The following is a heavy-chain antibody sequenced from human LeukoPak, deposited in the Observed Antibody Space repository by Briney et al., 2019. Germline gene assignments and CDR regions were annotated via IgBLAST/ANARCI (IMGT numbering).Heavy chain of an antibody. CDR3: ARHVVPYSSGLTGFDY. Sequence: HGESLKIFCRGSGYTFATYWIGWVRQMPGKGLEWMGIIYPGDSDTRYSPSFQGQVTISADKSITTAYLQWSSLKPSDTAMYYCARHVVPYSSGLTGFDYWGQGTLVTVSS. CDR1: GYTFATYW. V-gene: IGHV5-51*01. J-gene: IGHJ4*02. D-gene: IGHD6-19*01. CDR2: IYPGDSDT.